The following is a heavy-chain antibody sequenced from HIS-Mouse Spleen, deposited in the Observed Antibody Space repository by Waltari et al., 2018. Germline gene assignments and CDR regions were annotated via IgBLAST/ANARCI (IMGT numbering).Heavy chain of an antibody. CDR2: IYYIGST. CDR3: AREIPYSSSWYDWYFDL. V-gene: IGHV4-39*07. J-gene: IGHJ2*01. CDR1: GGSISSSSYY. Sequence: QLQLQESGPGLGKPSETLSLTCTVSGGSISSSSYYWGWIRQPPGKGLDLIGSIYYIGSTHYNPSLKSRLTISVYTSRHQFSLKLSSVTAADTAVYYCAREIPYSSSWYDWYFDLWGRGTLVTVSS. D-gene: IGHD6-13*01.